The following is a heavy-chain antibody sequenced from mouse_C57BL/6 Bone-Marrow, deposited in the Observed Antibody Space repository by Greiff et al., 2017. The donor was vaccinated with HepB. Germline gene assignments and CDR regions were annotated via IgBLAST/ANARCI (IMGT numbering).Heavy chain of an antibody. Sequence: VQLVESGPGLVQPSQSLSITCTVSGFSLTNYGVHWVRQSPGKGLEWLGAIWSGGSPDYNAAFISRLSISKDNSESQVFFKMNSLQADDTAIYYCARMAYYSNSNYFDNRGQGTTLTDSS. CDR2: IWSGGSP. CDR1: GFSLTNYG. J-gene: IGHJ2*01. V-gene: IGHV2-2*01. CDR3: ARMAYYSNSNYFDN. D-gene: IGHD2-5*01.